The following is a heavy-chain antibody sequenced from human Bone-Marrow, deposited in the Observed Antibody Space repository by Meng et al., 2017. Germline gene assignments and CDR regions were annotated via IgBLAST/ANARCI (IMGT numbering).Heavy chain of an antibody. D-gene: IGHD2-2*01. J-gene: IGHJ3*02. Sequence: GESLKTSCIAPGFTFGDYAMSWVRQAPGKGLEWVAFIRSKVYGATTEYAASVKGRLTIPRDDSKTIAYLQMNSLKTEDTAVYYSTRFCTSTSCYAGDAFDTWGQGTMVTVSS. V-gene: IGHV3-49*04. CDR1: GFTFGDYA. CDR2: IRSKVYGATT. CDR3: TRFCTSTSCYAGDAFDT.